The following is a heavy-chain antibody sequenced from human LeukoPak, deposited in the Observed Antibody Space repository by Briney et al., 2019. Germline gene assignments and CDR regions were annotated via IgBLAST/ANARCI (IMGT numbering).Heavy chain of an antibody. J-gene: IGHJ6*02. CDR3: ARAVTTIAVAGTGVYYYYGMDV. D-gene: IGHD6-19*01. Sequence: PSETLSLTCTVSGGSVSSGRYYWSWIRQPPGKGLEWIGYIYYSGSTNYNPSLKSRVTISVDTSKNQFSLKLSSVTAADTAVYYCARAVTTIAVAGTGVYYYYGMDVWGQGTTVTVSS. CDR1: GGSVSSGRYY. V-gene: IGHV4-61*01. CDR2: IYYSGST.